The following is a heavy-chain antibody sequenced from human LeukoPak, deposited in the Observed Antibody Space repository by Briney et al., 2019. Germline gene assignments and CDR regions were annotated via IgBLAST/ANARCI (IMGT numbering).Heavy chain of an antibody. CDR2: ISGSGGST. Sequence: GGFLRLSCAASGFTFSSYAMSWVRQAPGKGLEWVSVISGSGGSTYYRDSVKGRFTISRDNSKNTLYLQMNSLRAEDTAVYYCAKDGTTTITFDYWGQGTMVTVSS. CDR3: AKDGTTTITFDY. D-gene: IGHD1-1*01. J-gene: IGHJ4*02. CDR1: GFTFSSYA. V-gene: IGHV3-23*01.